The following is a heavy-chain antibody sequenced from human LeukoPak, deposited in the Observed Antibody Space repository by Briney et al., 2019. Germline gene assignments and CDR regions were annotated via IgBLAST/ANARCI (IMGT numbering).Heavy chain of an antibody. J-gene: IGHJ6*02. D-gene: IGHD3-3*01. CDR3: ARPHYDFWSGSPWITGYYGMDV. V-gene: IGHV1-46*01. Sequence: ASVKVSCKASGYTFTSYYMHWVRQAPGQGLEWMGIINPSGGSTSYAQKFQGRVTMTRDTSTSTAYMELSSLRSEDTAVYYCARPHYDFWSGSPWITGYYGMDVWGQGTTVTVSS. CDR2: INPSGGST. CDR1: GYTFTSYY.